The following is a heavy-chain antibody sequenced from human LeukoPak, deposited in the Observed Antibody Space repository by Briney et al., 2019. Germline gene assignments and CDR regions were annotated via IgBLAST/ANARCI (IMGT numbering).Heavy chain of an antibody. CDR3: AKDRPVVVVTAILDY. CDR1: GFTFSSYG. J-gene: IGHJ4*02. CDR2: ISYDGSNK. Sequence: PGGSLRLSCAASGFTFSSYGMHWVRQAPGEALEWVAVISYDGSNKYYADSVKGRFTISRDNSKNTLYLQMNSLRAEDTAVYYCAKDRPVVVVTAILDYWGQGTLVTVSS. V-gene: IGHV3-30*18. D-gene: IGHD2-21*02.